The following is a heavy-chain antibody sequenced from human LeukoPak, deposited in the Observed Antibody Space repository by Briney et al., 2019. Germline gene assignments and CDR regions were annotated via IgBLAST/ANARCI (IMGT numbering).Heavy chain of an antibody. CDR3: VRSYVWSFDY. CDR2: IKPDGSEK. J-gene: IGHJ4*02. CDR1: GFTFSSYW. V-gene: IGHV3-7*01. Sequence: GGSLRLSCVASGFTFSSYWMSWVRQAPGKGLEWVANIKPDGSEKYYVDSVKSRFIMSRDNAKNSLYLQLNSLRAEDTAVYYCVRSYVWSFDYWGQGTLVTVSS. D-gene: IGHD3-16*01.